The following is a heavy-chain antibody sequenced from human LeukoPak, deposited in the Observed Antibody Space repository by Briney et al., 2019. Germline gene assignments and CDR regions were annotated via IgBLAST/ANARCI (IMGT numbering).Heavy chain of an antibody. D-gene: IGHD1-26*01. J-gene: IGHJ6*03. CDR1: GFTFSSYG. CDR2: VWYDGSNE. Sequence: PGGSLRLSCAASGFTFSSYGMHWVRQAPGKGLEWVAVVWYDGSNEFYTDSVKGRFTISRDNSKNTLYLQMNSLRAEDTAVYYCAKDQGLVEAPVSYYYMDVWGKGTTVTVSS. V-gene: IGHV3-33*06. CDR3: AKDQGLVEAPVSYYYMDV.